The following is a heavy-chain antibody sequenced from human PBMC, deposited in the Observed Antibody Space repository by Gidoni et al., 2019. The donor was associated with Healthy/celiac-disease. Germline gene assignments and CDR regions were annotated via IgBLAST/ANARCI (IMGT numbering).Heavy chain of an antibody. V-gene: IGHV4-34*01. D-gene: IGHD6-19*01. CDR2: INHSGST. CDR1: GGSFSGYY. Sequence: QVQLQQWGAGLLKSSETLSLTCAVYGGSFSGYYWSWIRQPPGKGLEWIGEINHSGSTNYNPSLKSRVTISVDTSKNQFSLKLSSVTAADTAVYYCARTRLVRIWDYWGQGTLVTVSS. J-gene: IGHJ4*02. CDR3: ARTRLVRIWDY.